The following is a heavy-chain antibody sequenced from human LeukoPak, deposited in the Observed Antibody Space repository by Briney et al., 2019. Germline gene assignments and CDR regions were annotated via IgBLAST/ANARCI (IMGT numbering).Heavy chain of an antibody. CDR3: AKGYYGGSATHFDS. D-gene: IGHD4-23*01. Sequence: GGSLRLSCAASGFTFSTFAMSWVRQAPGKGLERVSVVSGSGTTGTYYADSVKGRFTISGDNSKNTLFLEMNSLRAEDSALYYCAKGYYGGSATHFDSWGQGILVTVSS. CDR2: VSGSGTTGT. V-gene: IGHV3-23*01. CDR1: GFTFSTFA. J-gene: IGHJ4*02.